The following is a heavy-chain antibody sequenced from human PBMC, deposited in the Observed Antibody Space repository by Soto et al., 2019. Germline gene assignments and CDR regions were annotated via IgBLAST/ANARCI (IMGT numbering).Heavy chain of an antibody. D-gene: IGHD2-8*02. V-gene: IGHV4-34*01. CDR1: GGSFSGYY. Sequence: QLQLQQWGTGLSKPSETLSLTCAVYGGSFSGYYWTWIRQPPGTGLEWIGEINHSGSTHYSPSLKSRVTISVDTSKNQFSLKLTSVTAADTAVYYCARDKITGLFDYWGQGTLVTVSS. CDR2: INHSGST. J-gene: IGHJ4*02. CDR3: ARDKITGLFDY.